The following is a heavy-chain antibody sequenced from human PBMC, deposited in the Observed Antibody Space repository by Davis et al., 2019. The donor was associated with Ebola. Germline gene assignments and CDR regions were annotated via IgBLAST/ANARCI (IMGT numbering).Heavy chain of an antibody. D-gene: IGHD6-13*01. Sequence: SQTLSLTCAVYGGSFSGYDWSWIRQPPGKGLEWIGEINHSGSTNYNPSLKSRVTITVDTSKNQFSLKLSPVTAADTAVYYCAQEQQLVWFDPWGQGTLVPVSS. J-gene: IGHJ5*02. CDR3: AQEQQLVWFDP. CDR1: GGSFSGYD. CDR2: INHSGST. V-gene: IGHV4-34*01.